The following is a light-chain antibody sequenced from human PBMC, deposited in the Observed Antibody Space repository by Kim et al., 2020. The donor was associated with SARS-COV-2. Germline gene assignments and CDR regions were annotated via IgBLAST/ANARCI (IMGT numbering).Light chain of an antibody. J-gene: IGLJ2*01. CDR1: RLGNKY. Sequence: VSPGQTASITCSGDRLGNKYVGGYQQKQGQSPVVVIYQDTQRPSGIPERFSGSNSGNTATLTISGTQAMDEADYYCQAWDSTTTVFGGGTQLTVL. CDR2: QDT. V-gene: IGLV3-1*01. CDR3: QAWDSTTTV.